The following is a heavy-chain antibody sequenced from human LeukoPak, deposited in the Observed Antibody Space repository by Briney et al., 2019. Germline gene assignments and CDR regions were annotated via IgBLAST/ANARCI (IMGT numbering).Heavy chain of an antibody. CDR3: VRIRGYCSSTSCYTLNY. D-gene: IGHD2-2*02. CDR2: INPNSGGT. J-gene: IGHJ4*02. CDR1: GYTFTGYY. V-gene: IGHV1-2*02. Sequence: GASVKVSCKASGYTFTGYYMHWLRQAPGQGLEWMGWINPNSGGTNYAQKFQGRVTMTRDTSISTAYMELSRLRSDDTAVYYCVRIRGYCSSTSCYTLNYWGQGTLVTVSS.